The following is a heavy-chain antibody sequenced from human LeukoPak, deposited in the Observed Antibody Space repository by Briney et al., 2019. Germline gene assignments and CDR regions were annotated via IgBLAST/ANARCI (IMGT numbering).Heavy chain of an antibody. Sequence: GGSLRLSCAASGFTFSSYGMHWVRQAPGKGLEWVAVIWYDGSNKYYADSVKGRFTISRDNSKNTLYLQMNSLRADDTAVYYCARDTARYGYSYGLDYWGQGTLVTVSS. J-gene: IGHJ4*02. CDR2: IWYDGSNK. CDR3: ARDTARYGYSYGLDY. V-gene: IGHV3-33*01. CDR1: GFTFSSYG. D-gene: IGHD5-18*01.